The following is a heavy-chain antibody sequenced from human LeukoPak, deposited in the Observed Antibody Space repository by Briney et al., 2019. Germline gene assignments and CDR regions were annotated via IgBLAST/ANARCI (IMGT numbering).Heavy chain of an antibody. J-gene: IGHJ3*02. Sequence: PGGSLRLSCAASGFTFSSFSMNWVRQAPGKGLEWVSYIRSGGTNTDYTGSVKGRFTISRDNAKNSLYLQMNSLRAEDTAVYYCARDPAGAFDIWGQGTMVTVSS. V-gene: IGHV3-48*04. CDR2: IRSGGTNT. CDR3: ARDPAGAFDI. CDR1: GFTFSSFS.